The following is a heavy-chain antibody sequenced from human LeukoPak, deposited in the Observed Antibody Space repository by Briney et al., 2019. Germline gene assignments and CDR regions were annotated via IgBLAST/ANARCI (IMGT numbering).Heavy chain of an antibody. CDR2: ISGSGGST. V-gene: IGHV3-23*01. Sequence: GGSLRLSCAASGFTFSSYAMSWVRQAPGKGLEWVSAISGSGGSTYYADSVKGRFTISRDNSKNTLYLQMNSLRAEDTALYYCAKARRDGYNLFDYWGQGTLVTVSS. CDR1: GFTFSSYA. CDR3: AKARRDGYNLFDY. J-gene: IGHJ4*02. D-gene: IGHD5-24*01.